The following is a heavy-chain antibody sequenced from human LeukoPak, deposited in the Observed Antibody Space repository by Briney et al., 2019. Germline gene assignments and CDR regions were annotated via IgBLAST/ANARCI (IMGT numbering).Heavy chain of an antibody. D-gene: IGHD3-3*01. CDR3: ARGGSITIFGVVIIRANNWFDP. V-gene: IGHV4-30-4*01. J-gene: IGHJ5*02. CDR2: IYYSGST. CDR1: GGSISSGDYY. Sequence: NPSQTLSLTCTVSGGSISSGDYYWSWIRQPPGKGLEWIGYIYYSGSTYYNPSLKSRVTISVDTSKNQFSLKLSSVTAADTAVYYCARGGSITIFGVVIIRANNWFDPWGQGTLVTVSS.